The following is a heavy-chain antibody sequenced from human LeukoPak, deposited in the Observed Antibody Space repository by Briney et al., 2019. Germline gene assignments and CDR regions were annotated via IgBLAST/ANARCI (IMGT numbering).Heavy chain of an antibody. CDR2: ISGYGTTT. D-gene: IGHD3-16*01. V-gene: IGHV3-23*01. CDR3: AKSVGATTLFDS. Sequence: PGGSLRLSCAASGFTFTTYAMSWVRQGPGKGLEWVSFISGYGTTTYYADSVKGRFTISRDRSSNTMFLQMDSLRVGDTAIYYCAKSVGATTLFDSWGQGTPVTVSS. J-gene: IGHJ4*02. CDR1: GFTFTTYA.